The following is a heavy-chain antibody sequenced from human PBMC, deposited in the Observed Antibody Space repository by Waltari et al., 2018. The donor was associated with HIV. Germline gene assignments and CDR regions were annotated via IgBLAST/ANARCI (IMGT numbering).Heavy chain of an antibody. CDR3: AKDREYYDKSGYYKIDY. J-gene: IGHJ4*02. V-gene: IGHV3-30*18. CDR1: GFTFSSSG. CDR2: ISYDGSSK. D-gene: IGHD3-22*01. Sequence: QVQLVESGGGVVQPGSSLRLSCAASGFTFSSSGLHWVRQAPGNGLAWVAVISYDGSSKYSADAVKGRFTISRDNSKNTLYLQMNSLRAEDTAVYYCAKDREYYDKSGYYKIDYWGQGTLVTVSS.